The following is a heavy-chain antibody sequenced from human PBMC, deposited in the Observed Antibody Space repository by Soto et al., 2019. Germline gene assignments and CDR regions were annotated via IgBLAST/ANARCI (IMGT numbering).Heavy chain of an antibody. CDR3: ARGGGVPALGDP. V-gene: IGHV4-61*02. Sequence: SETLSLTCTVSGGSISSDGYYWTWIRQSAGKGLEWIGRISTSGNTNYNPSLNSRLTMSVDTSKNQVSLKLTSVTAADTAVYYCARGGGVPALGDPWGQGTLVTVSS. J-gene: IGHJ5*02. CDR2: ISTSGNT. CDR1: GGSISSDGYY. D-gene: IGHD3-16*01.